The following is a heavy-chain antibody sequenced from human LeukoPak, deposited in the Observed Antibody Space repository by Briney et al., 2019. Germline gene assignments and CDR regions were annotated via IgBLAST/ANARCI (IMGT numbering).Heavy chain of an antibody. V-gene: IGHV3-9*03. D-gene: IGHD2-15*01. Sequence: PGRSLRLSCAASGFTFDDYAMHWVRQAPGKGLEWVSGISWNSGSIGYADSVKGRFTISRDNAKNSLYLQMNSLRAEDMALYYCAKGDTVGAFDIWGQGTMVTVSS. CDR1: GFTFDDYA. J-gene: IGHJ3*02. CDR2: ISWNSGSI. CDR3: AKGDTVGAFDI.